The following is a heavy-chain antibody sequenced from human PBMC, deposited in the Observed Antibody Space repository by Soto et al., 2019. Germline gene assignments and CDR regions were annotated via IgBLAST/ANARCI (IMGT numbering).Heavy chain of an antibody. D-gene: IGHD6-19*01. Sequence: GGSLRLSCAASGFTVSSNYMSWVRQAPGKGLEWVSVIYSGGSTYYADSVKGRFTISRDNSKNTLYLQMNSLRAEDTAVYYCARDPGTVAGAFDIWGQGTMVTVSS. CDR3: ARDPGTVAGAFDI. CDR1: GFTVSSNY. V-gene: IGHV3-66*01. J-gene: IGHJ3*02. CDR2: IYSGGST.